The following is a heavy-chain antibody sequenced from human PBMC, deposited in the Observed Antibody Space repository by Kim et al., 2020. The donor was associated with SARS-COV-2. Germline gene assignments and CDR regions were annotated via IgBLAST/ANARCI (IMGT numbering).Heavy chain of an antibody. D-gene: IGHD4-17*01. CDR2: ISASGDRT. CDR1: GFAFSRYA. V-gene: IGHV3-23*01. J-gene: IGHJ5*02. Sequence: GGSLRLSCAASGFAFSRYAMTWVRQAPGKGLQWVSGISASGDRTFYVDSVKGRFSISRDNSKNTVYMEMDSLRAEDTAVYYCTPNSYGDPSASWGQGTLV. CDR3: TPNSYGDPSAS.